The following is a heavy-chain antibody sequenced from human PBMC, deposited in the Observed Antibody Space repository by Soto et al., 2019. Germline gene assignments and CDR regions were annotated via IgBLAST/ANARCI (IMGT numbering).Heavy chain of an antibody. CDR3: ARGPSYDYGDYFFDY. D-gene: IGHD4-17*01. J-gene: IGHJ4*02. CDR2: IYYSGST. V-gene: IGHV4-59*01. CDR1: GGSISSYY. Sequence: SETLSLTCTVSGGSISSYYWSWIRQPPGKGLEWIGYIYYSGSTNYNPSLKSRVTISVDTSKNQFSLKLSSVTAADTAVYYCARGPSYDYGDYFFDYWGQGTLVTVSS.